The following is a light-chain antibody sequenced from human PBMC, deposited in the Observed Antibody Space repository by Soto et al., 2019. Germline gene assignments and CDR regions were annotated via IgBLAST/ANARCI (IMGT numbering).Light chain of an antibody. CDR1: GRSISIY. CDR2: GAS. V-gene: IGKV3-20*01. Sequence: VLTQSTPTLSTPSAEKATLSCRGGGRSISIYLAWYQQKPGKAPRLLIYGASNRATGIPARFSGSGSGTDFTLTISRLEPEDFAVYYCQQYCSTGTFGQGTKVDI. CDR3: QQYCSTGT. J-gene: IGKJ1*01.